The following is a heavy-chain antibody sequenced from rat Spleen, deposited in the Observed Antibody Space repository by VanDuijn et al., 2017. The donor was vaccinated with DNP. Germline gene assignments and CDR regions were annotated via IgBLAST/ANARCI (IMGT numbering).Heavy chain of an antibody. CDR2: IIYDGSRT. J-gene: IGHJ2*01. Sequence: EVQLVESGGGLVQPGRSLKLSCAASGFSFSDYDMPWVRQAPKKGLEGVATIIYDGSRTYYRDSVKGRFTISRDNGKSTLYLQMDSLRSEDTATYYCATQVHNSGSSWGQGVMVTVSS. CDR3: ATQVHNSGSS. D-gene: IGHD4-3*01. V-gene: IGHV5S10*01. CDR1: GFSFSDYD.